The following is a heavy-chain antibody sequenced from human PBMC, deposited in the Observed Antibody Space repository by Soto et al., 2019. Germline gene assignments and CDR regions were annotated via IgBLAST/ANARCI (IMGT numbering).Heavy chain of an antibody. J-gene: IGHJ6*02. D-gene: IGHD3-10*01. Sequence: SGPTLVNPTQTLTLTCTFSGFSLNTGGVGVGWVRQPRGKAMEWLALIYWDDDERYRPSLRSRLNITKDTINNQVVLTMTNMDPEDTATYYCVRNWRYYGGDYYYGMDAWGQRTTVTVSS. CDR1: GFSLNTGGVG. CDR2: IYWDDDE. CDR3: VRNWRYYGGDYYYGMDA. V-gene: IGHV2-5*02.